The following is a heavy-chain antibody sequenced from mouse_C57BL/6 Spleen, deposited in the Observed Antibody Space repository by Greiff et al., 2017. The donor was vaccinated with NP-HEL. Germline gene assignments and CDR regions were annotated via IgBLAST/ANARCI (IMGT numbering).Heavy chain of an antibody. J-gene: IGHJ2*01. CDR3: ARRGYGNYGFDY. Sequence: QVQLKQPGAELVMPGASVKLSCKASGYTFTSYWMHWVKQRPGQGLEWIGEIDPSDSYTNYNQKFKGKSTLTVDKSSSTAYMQLSSLTSEDSAVYYCARRGYGNYGFDYWGQGTTLTVSS. CDR1: GYTFTSYW. V-gene: IGHV1-69*01. D-gene: IGHD2-1*01. CDR2: IDPSDSYT.